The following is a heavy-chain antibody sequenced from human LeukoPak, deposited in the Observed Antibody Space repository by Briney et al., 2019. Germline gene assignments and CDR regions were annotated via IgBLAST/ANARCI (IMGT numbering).Heavy chain of an antibody. CDR2: INSNSGAR. V-gene: IGHV1-2*02. D-gene: IGHD1-26*01. CDR1: GYTFSGYD. Sequence: ASVKVSCKASGYTFSGYDMHWVRQAPGQGLESMGWINSNSGARNYAPKFQGRVTFSRDNSISTAYMELSSLRSDDTAIYYCARGRGGATTGFDHWGQGTLVTVSS. J-gene: IGHJ4*02. CDR3: ARGRGGATTGFDH.